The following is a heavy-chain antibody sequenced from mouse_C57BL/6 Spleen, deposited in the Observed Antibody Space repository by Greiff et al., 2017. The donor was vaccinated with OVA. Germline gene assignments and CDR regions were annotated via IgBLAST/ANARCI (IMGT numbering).Heavy chain of an antibody. CDR1: GFTFSSYA. Sequence: EVMLVASGEGLVKPGGSLKLSCAASGFTFSSYAMSWVRQTPEKRLEWVAYLSSGGDYIYYADTVQGRFTISRDNARNTLYLQKSSLKSEDTAMYYCTRDRDYWYFDVWGTGTTVTASS. CDR2: LSSGGDYI. CDR3: TRDRDYWYFDV. J-gene: IGHJ1*03. V-gene: IGHV5-9-1*02.